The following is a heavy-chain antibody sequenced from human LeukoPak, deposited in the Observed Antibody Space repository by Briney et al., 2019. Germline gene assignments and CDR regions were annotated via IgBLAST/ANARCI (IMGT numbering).Heavy chain of an antibody. CDR2: IIPILGIA. Sequence: SVKVSCKASGGTFSSYAISWVRQAPGQGLEWMGRIIPILGIANYAQKFQGRVTITADKSTSTAYMELSSLRSEDTAVYYCARAVTGTNYYYYGMDVWGQGTTVTVSS. CDR3: ARAVTGTNYYYYGMDV. J-gene: IGHJ6*02. CDR1: GGTFSSYA. D-gene: IGHD1/OR15-1a*01. V-gene: IGHV1-69*04.